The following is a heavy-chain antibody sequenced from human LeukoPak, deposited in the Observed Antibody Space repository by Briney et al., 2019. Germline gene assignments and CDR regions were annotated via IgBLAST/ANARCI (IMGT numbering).Heavy chain of an antibody. CDR3: AKDGTRGTRFGKIPQYFDC. CDR1: GFIFSSHG. J-gene: IGHJ4*02. V-gene: IGHV3-23*01. Sequence: GGSLRLSCAASGFIFSSHGMNCVRQAPGKGLEWVSGISLSGHITYYADSVKGRFTISRDNSRNTLYLQMNSLRADDTAVYYCAKDGTRGTRFGKIPQYFDCWGRRTLVTVSS. D-gene: IGHD3-10*01. CDR2: ISLSGHIT.